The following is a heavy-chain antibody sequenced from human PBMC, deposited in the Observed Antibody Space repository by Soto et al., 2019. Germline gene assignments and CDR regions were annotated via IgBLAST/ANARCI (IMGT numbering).Heavy chain of an antibody. D-gene: IGHD6-19*01. CDR3: ARDRSVAGTGELDF. Sequence: GGSLRLSCVASGFTFKNNDMHWVRQETGKGLEWVASIGSAGDTYYLGSVRGRFTISRENAQNSVYLQMNSLRAGDTAVYYCARDRSVAGTGELDFWGQGTAVTVSS. V-gene: IGHV3-13*01. CDR2: IGSAGDT. CDR1: GFTFKNND. J-gene: IGHJ4*02.